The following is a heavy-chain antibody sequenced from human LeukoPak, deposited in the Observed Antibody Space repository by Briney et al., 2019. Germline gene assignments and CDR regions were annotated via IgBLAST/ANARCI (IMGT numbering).Heavy chain of an antibody. CDR1: GFTVSSNY. CDR2: IWYDGSNK. D-gene: IGHD2-21*02. Sequence: PGGSLRLSCAASGFTVSSNYMSWVRQAPGKGLEWVEVIWYDGSNKYYADSVKGRFTISRDNSKNTLYLQMNSLRAEDTAVYYCARDRCGGDCSYYYYGMDVWGQGTTVTVSS. CDR3: ARDRCGGDCSYYYYGMDV. J-gene: IGHJ6*02. V-gene: IGHV3-33*08.